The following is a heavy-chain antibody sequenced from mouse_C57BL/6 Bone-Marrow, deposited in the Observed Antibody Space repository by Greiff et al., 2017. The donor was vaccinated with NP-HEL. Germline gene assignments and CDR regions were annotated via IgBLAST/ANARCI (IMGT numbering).Heavy chain of an antibody. CDR2: IHPNSGST. V-gene: IGHV1-64*01. D-gene: IGHD1-1*01. J-gene: IGHJ4*01. CDR3: FTTGVAPYAMDY. CDR1: GYTFTSYW. Sequence: VQLQQPGAELVKPGASVKLSCKASGYTFTSYWMHWVKQRPGQGLEWIGMIHPNSGSTNYNEKFKSKATLTVDKSSSTAYMQLSSLTSEDSAVYYCFTTGVAPYAMDYWGQGTSVTVSS.